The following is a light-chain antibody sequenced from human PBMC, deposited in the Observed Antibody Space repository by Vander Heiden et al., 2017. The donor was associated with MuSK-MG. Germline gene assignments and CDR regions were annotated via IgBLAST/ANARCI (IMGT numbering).Light chain of an antibody. CDR1: FHKFGLHTD. CDR2: DVT. Sequence: QPALTQPASVPGSPGQSITISCPGYFHKFGLHTDVPWYQDHPTQGRKLLMYDVTRRPSGVSHRFSGSTSGNTASLTISGLQPDDEADYFCSSFSSVSGLVFGEGTKLTVL. CDR3: SSFSSVSGLV. J-gene: IGLJ2*01. V-gene: IGLV2-14*03.